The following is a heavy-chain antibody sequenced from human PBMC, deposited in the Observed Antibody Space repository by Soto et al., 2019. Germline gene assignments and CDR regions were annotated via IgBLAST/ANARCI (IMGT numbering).Heavy chain of an antibody. D-gene: IGHD2-15*01. CDR3: ARGSREMRIWSRSPSAFDI. V-gene: IGHV4-31*03. CDR1: GGSISSGGYY. CDR2: IFYTGST. Sequence: SETLSLTCTVSGGSISSGGYYWSWIRQHPGKGLEWIGYIFYTGSTYYNPSLKSRLTISEDTSQNQFSLKLSSVTAADTAVYYCARGSREMRIWSRSPSAFDIWGQGSMVPV. J-gene: IGHJ3*02.